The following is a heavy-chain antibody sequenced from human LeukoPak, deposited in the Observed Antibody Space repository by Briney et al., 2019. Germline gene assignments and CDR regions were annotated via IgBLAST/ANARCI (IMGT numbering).Heavy chain of an antibody. Sequence: GGSLRLSCTASGFTFSTYAMSWVRQAPGKGLEWSPAITGGGDDTYYADSVKGRFTISRDNSKNTLYLQMNSLRVEDTAVYYCAKGSSSSRPYYFDCWGQGALVTVSS. CDR1: GFTFSTYA. CDR3: AKGSSSSRPYYFDC. V-gene: IGHV3-23*01. J-gene: IGHJ4*02. CDR2: ITGGGDDT. D-gene: IGHD6-6*01.